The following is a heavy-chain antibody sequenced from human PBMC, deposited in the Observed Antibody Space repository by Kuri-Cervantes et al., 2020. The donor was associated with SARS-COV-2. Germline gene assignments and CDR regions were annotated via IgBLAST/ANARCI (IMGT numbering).Heavy chain of an antibody. V-gene: IGHV1-2*02. CDR3: ALGYWGSGYPRNYYHMDV. J-gene: IGHJ6*03. D-gene: IGHD3-22*01. CDR2: INPNSGGT. Sequence: ASVKVSCKASGYTFTGYYMHWVRQAPGQGLEWMGWINPNSGGTNYAQKFQGRVTITADESTSTAYMELSSLRSEDTAVYYCALGYWGSGYPRNYYHMDVWGKGTTVTVSS. CDR1: GYTFTGYY.